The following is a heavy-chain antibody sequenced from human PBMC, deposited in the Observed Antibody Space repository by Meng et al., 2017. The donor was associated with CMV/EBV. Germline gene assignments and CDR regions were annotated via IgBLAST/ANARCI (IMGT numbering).Heavy chain of an antibody. Sequence: GESLKISCAASGFTFSSYSMNRVRQAPGKGLEWVSSISSSSSYIYYADSVKGRFTISRDNAKNSLYLQMNSLRAEDTAVYYCARDEYDFWSGKNWRWDYYYYGMDVWGQGTTVTVSS. CDR2: ISSSSSYI. CDR3: ARDEYDFWSGKNWRWDYYYYGMDV. CDR1: GFTFSSYS. D-gene: IGHD3-3*01. V-gene: IGHV3-21*01. J-gene: IGHJ6*02.